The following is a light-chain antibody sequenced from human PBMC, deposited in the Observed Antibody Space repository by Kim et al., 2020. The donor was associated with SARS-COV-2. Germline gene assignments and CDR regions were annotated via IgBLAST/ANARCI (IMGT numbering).Light chain of an antibody. V-gene: IGKV1-39*01. J-gene: IGKJ2*01. CDR2: AAS. Sequence: DIQMTQSPSSVSAFVGDRVTITCRASENIKTSLNWFRQKPGEAPKILIYAASSLPTGVPSRFSASGSGTDFTLTITGLQTDDFATFYCAQTYATPYTFGQGTKVDIK. CDR3: AQTYATPYT. CDR1: ENIKTS.